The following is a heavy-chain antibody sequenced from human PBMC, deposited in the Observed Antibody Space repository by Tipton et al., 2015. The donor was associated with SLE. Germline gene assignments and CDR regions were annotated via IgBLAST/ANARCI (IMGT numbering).Heavy chain of an antibody. Sequence: SLRLSCAASGFTVSSYSMNWVRQAPGKGLEWVAVIWYDGSNKYYADSVKGRFTISRDNSKNTLYLQMNSLRAEDTAVYYCAKDIKDCSGGSCYSNYFDYWGQGTLVTVSS. D-gene: IGHD2-15*01. J-gene: IGHJ4*02. CDR2: IWYDGSNK. CDR3: AKDIKDCSGGSCYSNYFDY. CDR1: GFTVSSYS. V-gene: IGHV3-33*06.